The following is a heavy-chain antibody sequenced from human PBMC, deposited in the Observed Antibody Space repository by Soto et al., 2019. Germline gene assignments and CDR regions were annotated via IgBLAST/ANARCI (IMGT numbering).Heavy chain of an antibody. Sequence: QVQLQQWGAGLLKPSETLSLTCAVYGGTFSGYYWSWIRQPPGKGLEWIGEINLSGSTNYNPSLKSRVTISVDTSKNQFSLNLSSVTAADTDVYYCARRGYCDTTSCYGHYYYYYMDVWGKGTTVTVSS. CDR3: ARRGYCDTTSCYGHYYYYYMDV. CDR2: INLSGST. D-gene: IGHD2-2*01. V-gene: IGHV4-34*02. J-gene: IGHJ6*03. CDR1: GGTFSGYY.